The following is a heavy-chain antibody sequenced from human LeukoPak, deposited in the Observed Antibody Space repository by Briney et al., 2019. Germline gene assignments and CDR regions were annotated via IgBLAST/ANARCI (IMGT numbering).Heavy chain of an antibody. CDR3: ARGVGVRYFS. Sequence: PSETLSLTCTVSGGAISSDYWSWIRQPPGKGLEWIGYIYYSGSTNYNPSLQSRVTISVDTYKRQFSMKLSSVTAADTAVYYCARGVGVRYFSWGQGTLVTVSS. D-gene: IGHD3-9*01. V-gene: IGHV4-59*01. CDR2: IYYSGST. J-gene: IGHJ5*02. CDR1: GGAISSDY.